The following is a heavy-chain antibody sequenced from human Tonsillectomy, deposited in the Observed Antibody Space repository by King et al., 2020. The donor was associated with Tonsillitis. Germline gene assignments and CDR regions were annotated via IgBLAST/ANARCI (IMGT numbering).Heavy chain of an antibody. CDR2: ITFSGGYT. CDR1: GFTFSSYA. Sequence: VQLVESGGGLVQPGGSLRLSCAASGFTFSSYAMSWVRQAPGKGLEWVSAITFSGGYTYYADSVKGRLTISRDNSKNTLYLQINSLRAEDTAIYYCEKHLEGSGYSDLFDGWGQGILVTVSS. CDR3: EKHLEGSGYSDLFDG. V-gene: IGHV3-23*04. J-gene: IGHJ4*01. D-gene: IGHD3-3*01.